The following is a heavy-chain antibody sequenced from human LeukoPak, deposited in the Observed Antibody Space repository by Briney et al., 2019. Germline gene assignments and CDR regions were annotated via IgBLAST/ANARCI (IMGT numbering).Heavy chain of an antibody. CDR3: GRDRGGTSCWSPVGY. Sequence: GGSLRLFCAASGYTFSSYAMHWARQAAGKGLEWVAVIPSDGSNKNYADSVKRRFTIPRHNAKNTLSPQLHSLRGEHTPVYCCGRDRGGTSCWSPVGYWGQGTLVTVSS. CDR2: IPSDGSNK. D-gene: IGHD6-19*01. CDR1: GYTFSSYA. J-gene: IGHJ4*02. V-gene: IGHV3-30*04.